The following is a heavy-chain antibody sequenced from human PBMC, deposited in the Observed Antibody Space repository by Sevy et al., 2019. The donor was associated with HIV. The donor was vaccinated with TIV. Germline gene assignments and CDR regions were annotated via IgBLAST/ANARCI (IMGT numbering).Heavy chain of an antibody. CDR3: AKRASGNYGMDV. CDR2: INWNSVSI. CDR1: GFSFDDYA. J-gene: IGHJ6*02. Sequence: GGSLRLSCVASGFSFDDYAMYWVRQAPGKGLEWVSGINWNSVSINYAESVKGRFTISRDNAKNALFLQMNSLKSEDTALYYCAKRASGNYGMDVRGQGTTVTVSS. D-gene: IGHD3-10*01. V-gene: IGHV3-9*01.